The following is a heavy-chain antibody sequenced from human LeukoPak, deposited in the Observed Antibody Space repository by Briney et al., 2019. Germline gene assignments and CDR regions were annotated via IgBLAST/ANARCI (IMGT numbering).Heavy chain of an antibody. CDR3: ARDFRRITMVRGADDAFDI. CDR1: GFTFSSYW. CDR2: IKQDGSEI. D-gene: IGHD3-10*01. Sequence: GGSLRLSCAASGFTFSSYWVSWVRQAPGKGLEGVANIKQDGSEIYYVDSVKGRFTISRDNGKNSLYLQMNSLRAEDTAVYYCARDFRRITMVRGADDAFDIWGQGTMVTVSS. J-gene: IGHJ3*02. V-gene: IGHV3-7*01.